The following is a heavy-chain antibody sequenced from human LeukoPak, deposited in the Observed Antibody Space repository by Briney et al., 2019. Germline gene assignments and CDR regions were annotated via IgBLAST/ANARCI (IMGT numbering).Heavy chain of an antibody. D-gene: IGHD5-12*01. CDR3: ARTAYSDYSLGF. V-gene: IGHV3-23*01. CDR1: GFTFSSYT. Sequence: GGSLRLSCAASGFTFSSYTMNWVRQAPGKGLEWVSGIGSSGGNTYYADSVKGRFTISRDNAKNTLYLQMNSLRAEDTAVYYCARTAYSDYSLGFWGQGTLVTVSS. CDR2: IGSSGGNT. J-gene: IGHJ4*02.